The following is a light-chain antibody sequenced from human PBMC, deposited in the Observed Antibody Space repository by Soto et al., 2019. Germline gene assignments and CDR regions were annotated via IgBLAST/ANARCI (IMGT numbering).Light chain of an antibody. CDR1: QSVSVNS. Sequence: EIVLTQSPGTLSLSPGERATLSCRASQSVSVNSLAWYQQKGGQAPRLLIYAASTRATGVPDRFSGTGSGTDFALTISRLEPEDSATYYCQQYGSSPLTFGGGTKVDIK. CDR3: QQYGSSPLT. J-gene: IGKJ4*01. CDR2: AAS. V-gene: IGKV3-20*01.